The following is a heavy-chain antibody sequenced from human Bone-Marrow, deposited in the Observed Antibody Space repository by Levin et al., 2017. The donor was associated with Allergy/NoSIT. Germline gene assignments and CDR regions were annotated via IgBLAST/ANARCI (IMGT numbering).Heavy chain of an antibody. Sequence: KTGGSLRLSCVASESTFQSYTFHWVRQAPGKGLEWVSGITRDSRLIRYADAVTGRFTTSRDNPKNSLFLQMSSLKGEDTAVYYCVSDFLTVTGKGMDVWGQGTTVIVSS. D-gene: IGHD6-19*01. CDR2: ITRDSRLI. V-gene: IGHV3-21*01. J-gene: IGHJ6*02. CDR1: ESTFQSYT. CDR3: VSDFLTVTGKGMDV.